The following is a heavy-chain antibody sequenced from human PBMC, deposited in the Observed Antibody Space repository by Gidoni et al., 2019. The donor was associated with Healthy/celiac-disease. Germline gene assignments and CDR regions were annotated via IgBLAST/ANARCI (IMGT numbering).Heavy chain of an antibody. V-gene: IGHV3-30*18. CDR1: GFTFSSYG. Sequence: QVQLVESGGGVVQPGRSLRLSCAASGFTFSSYGVHWVRQAPGKGLEWVAVISYYGSNKYYADSVKGRFTISRDNSKNTLYLQMNSLRAEDTAVYYCAKVPNLWFGEYYFDYWGQGTLVTVSS. CDR3: AKVPNLWFGEYYFDY. J-gene: IGHJ4*02. CDR2: ISYYGSNK. D-gene: IGHD3-10*01.